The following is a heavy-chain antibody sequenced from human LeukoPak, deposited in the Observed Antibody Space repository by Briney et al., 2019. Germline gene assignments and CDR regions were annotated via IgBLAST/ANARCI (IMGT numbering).Heavy chain of an antibody. D-gene: IGHD1-1*01. CDR2: IGIDSGDT. CDR1: GFPFIEYS. J-gene: IGHJ4*02. Sequence: GGSLRLSCTASGFPFIEYSVNGVRQVPGKGLEWISYIGIDSGDTKYADSVRGRFTISADKAKNSLYLQMNSLRVEDTAVYYCARDHNYAFDNWGQGTLVSVAS. V-gene: IGHV3-21*05. CDR3: ARDHNYAFDN.